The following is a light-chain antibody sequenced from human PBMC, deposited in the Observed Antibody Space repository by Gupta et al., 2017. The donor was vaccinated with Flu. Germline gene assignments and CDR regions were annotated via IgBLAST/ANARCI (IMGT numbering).Light chain of an antibody. J-gene: IGLJ1*01. CDR1: SSDVGGYNY. CDR2: EVS. Sequence: QSDLTQSASVSGSPGQSITISCTGTSSDVGGYNYVCWYQQPPGNAPRLMIFEVSSRAAGIASRFSGSKAGNTATLTIIAHKEEDDADYYDCADTRSDIYVFGTGTKGTVL. V-gene: IGLV2-14*01. CDR3: CADTRSDIYV.